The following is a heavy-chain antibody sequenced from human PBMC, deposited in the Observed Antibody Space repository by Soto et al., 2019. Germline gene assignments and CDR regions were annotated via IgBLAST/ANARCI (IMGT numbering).Heavy chain of an antibody. CDR1: DCSISSRSYY. Sequence: PSMTLSLTCTVPDCSISSRSYYSVWIRQPPGKGLEWIGTIYYSGSTYYNPSLKSRVTISVDTSKNQFSLKLSSVTAADTAVDYCGDINCFHPWGYGDLVT. V-gene: IGHV4-39*01. CDR2: IYYSGST. CDR3: GDINCFHP. J-gene: IGHJ5*02.